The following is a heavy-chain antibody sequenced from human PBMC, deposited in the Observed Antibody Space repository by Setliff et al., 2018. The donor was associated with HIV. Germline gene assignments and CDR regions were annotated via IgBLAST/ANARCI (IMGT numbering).Heavy chain of an antibody. Sequence: SETLSLPCAVYGGSFSGYYWSWIRQPPGKGLEWIGEINHSGSTNYNPSLKSRVTISVDTSKNQFSLKLSSVTAADTAVYYCARGAIAVAGISYYYYGMDVWGQGTTVTVSS. CDR1: GGSFSGYY. J-gene: IGHJ6*02. CDR3: ARGAIAVAGISYYYYGMDV. V-gene: IGHV4-34*01. D-gene: IGHD6-19*01. CDR2: INHSGST.